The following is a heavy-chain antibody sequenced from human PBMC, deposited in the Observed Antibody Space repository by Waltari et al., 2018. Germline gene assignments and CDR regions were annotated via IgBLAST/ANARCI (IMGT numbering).Heavy chain of an antibody. J-gene: IGHJ4*02. V-gene: IGHV3-30-3*01. D-gene: IGHD2-2*01. CDR1: GFIFSRHA. Sequence: QVQLVESGGGVVQPGRSLRLSCAASGFIFSRHALHWVRQAPGKGLEWVAVISYDGSNKYYADSVKGRFTISRDNSKNTLYLQMNSLRAEDTAVYYCAVLPYCSSTSCSSFDYWGQGTLVTVSS. CDR3: AVLPYCSSTSCSSFDY. CDR2: ISYDGSNK.